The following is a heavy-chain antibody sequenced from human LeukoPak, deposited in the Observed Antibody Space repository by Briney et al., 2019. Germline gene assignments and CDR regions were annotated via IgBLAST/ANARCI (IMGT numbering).Heavy chain of an antibody. CDR1: GFTFSTYW. V-gene: IGHV3-7*01. CDR2: IKQDGSEK. D-gene: IGHD3-3*01. Sequence: GGSLRLSCAASGFTFSTYWMSWVRQAPGKGLEWVANIKQDGSEKYYVDSVKGRFIISRDNAKNSLYLQMNTLRPEDTAVYYCARERQNKDFWSGGDYWGQGTLVTVSS. CDR3: ARERQNKDFWSGGDY. J-gene: IGHJ4*02.